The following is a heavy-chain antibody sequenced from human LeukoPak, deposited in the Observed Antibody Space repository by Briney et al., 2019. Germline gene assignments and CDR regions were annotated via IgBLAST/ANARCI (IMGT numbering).Heavy chain of an antibody. D-gene: IGHD3-9*01. CDR1: GGSFSGYY. Sequence: PSETLSLTCAVYGGSFSGYYWSWIPQPPGKGLEWLGEINHSGSTNYNPSLKSRVTISVDTSKNQFSLKLSSVTAADTAVYYCARDDILTTDAFDIWGQGTMVTVSS. J-gene: IGHJ3*02. V-gene: IGHV4-34*01. CDR3: ARDDILTTDAFDI. CDR2: INHSGST.